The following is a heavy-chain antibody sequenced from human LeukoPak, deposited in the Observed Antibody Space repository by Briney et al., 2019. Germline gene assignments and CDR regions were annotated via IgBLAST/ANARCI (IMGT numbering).Heavy chain of an antibody. Sequence: TPSETLSLTCAVYGGSFSGYYWSWIRQPPGKGLEWIGEIDHSGSTNYNPSLKSRVTISVDTSKNQFSLKLSSVTAADTAVYYCARPKMVQGVPDAVDIWGQGTMVTVSS. J-gene: IGHJ3*02. CDR2: IDHSGST. V-gene: IGHV4-34*01. CDR1: GGSFSGYY. CDR3: ARPKMVQGVPDAVDI. D-gene: IGHD3-10*01.